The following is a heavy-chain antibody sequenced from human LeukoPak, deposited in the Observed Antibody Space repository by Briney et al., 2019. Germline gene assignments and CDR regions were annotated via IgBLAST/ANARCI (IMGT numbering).Heavy chain of an antibody. J-gene: IGHJ4*02. CDR1: GFTFSSYA. CDR3: AGELGEGDY. CDR2: ISYDGSNK. D-gene: IGHD3-16*01. V-gene: IGHV3-30-3*01. Sequence: PGGSLRLSCAASGFTFSSYAMHWVRQAPGKGLEWVAVISYDGSNKYYADSVKGRFTISRDNSKNTLYLQMNSLRAEDTAVYYCAGELGEGDYWGQGTLVTVSS.